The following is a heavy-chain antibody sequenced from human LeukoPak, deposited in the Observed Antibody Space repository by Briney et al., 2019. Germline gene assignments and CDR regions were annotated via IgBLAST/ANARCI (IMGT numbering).Heavy chain of an antibody. D-gene: IGHD2-2*01. CDR3: AREGEYCSSTSCYGY. CDR2: IYYSGST. CDR1: GGSISSSSYY. J-gene: IGHJ4*02. V-gene: IGHV4-39*07. Sequence: MSSETLSLTCTVSGGSISSSSYYWGWIRQPPGKGLEWIGSIYYSGSTYYNPSLKSRVTISVDTSKNQFSLKLSSVTAADTAVYYCAREGEYCSSTSCYGYWGQGTLVTVSS.